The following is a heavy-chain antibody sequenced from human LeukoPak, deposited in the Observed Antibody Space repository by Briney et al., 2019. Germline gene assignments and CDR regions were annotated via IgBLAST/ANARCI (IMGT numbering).Heavy chain of an antibody. Sequence: GGSLRLSCAASGFTFSSYDMYWVRHSTGEGLEWVSAINIAGDTYYAASVKGRFNISRENAKNSLSLQMNSLRAGDTAVYYCARGVPFGEKGIDVWGKGATVTVSS. CDR2: INIAGDT. V-gene: IGHV3-13*01. D-gene: IGHD3-10*01. J-gene: IGHJ6*04. CDR3: ARGVPFGEKGIDV. CDR1: GFTFSSYD.